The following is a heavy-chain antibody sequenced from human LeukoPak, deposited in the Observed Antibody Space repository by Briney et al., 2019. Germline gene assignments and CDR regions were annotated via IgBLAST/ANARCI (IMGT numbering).Heavy chain of an antibody. CDR3: ARSITSSWYGDFQH. CDR2: IYYSGST. D-gene: IGHD6-13*01. V-gene: IGHV4-59*11. Sequence: SETLSLTCTVSGGSMSGHFWSWIRQPPGQGLEWIGYIYYSGSTNYNPSLKSRVTISVDTSKNQFSLKLSSVTAADTAVYYCARSITSSWYGDFQHWGQGTLVTVSS. J-gene: IGHJ1*01. CDR1: GGSMSGHF.